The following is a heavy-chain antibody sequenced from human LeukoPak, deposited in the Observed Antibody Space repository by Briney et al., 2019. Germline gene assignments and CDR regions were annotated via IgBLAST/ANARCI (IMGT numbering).Heavy chain of an antibody. V-gene: IGHV4-38-2*01. J-gene: IGHJ4*02. CDR1: GY. CDR2: IYHSGST. Sequence: PSQTLSLTCAVSGYWGWIRQPPGKGLECIGSIYHSGSTYYNPSLKSRGTISVDTSKNQFSLKLRPVTAADTAVYYSARGLSVFGYWGQGTMVTVSS. CDR3: ARGLSVFGY. D-gene: IGHD2/OR15-2a*01.